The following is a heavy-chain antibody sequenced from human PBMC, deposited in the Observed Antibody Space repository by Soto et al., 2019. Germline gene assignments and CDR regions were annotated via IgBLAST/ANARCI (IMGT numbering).Heavy chain of an antibody. CDR1: GGSISSYY. D-gene: IGHD1-26*01. J-gene: IGHJ4*02. CDR2: IYYSGST. V-gene: IGHV4-59*01. Sequence: PSETLSLTCTVSGGSISSYYWSWIRQPPGKGLEWIGYIYYSGSTNYNPPLKSRVTISVDTSKNQFSLKLSSVTAADTAVYYCARLPPEGAKDYWGQGTLVTVSS. CDR3: ARLPPEGAKDY.